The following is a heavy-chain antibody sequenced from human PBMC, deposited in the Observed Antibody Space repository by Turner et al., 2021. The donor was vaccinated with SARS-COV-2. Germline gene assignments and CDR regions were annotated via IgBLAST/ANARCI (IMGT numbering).Heavy chain of an antibody. V-gene: IGHV1-18*01. J-gene: IGHJ4*02. D-gene: IGHD2-15*01. CDR2: ISSYNGNT. Sequence: QVQRVQTGAEVKKPGASVKVSCKASGYTFTSYGISWVRQAPGQGLEWMGCISSYNGNTTYAQKLQGRVTMTTVTSTSTAYMELRSLGSDDAAVYYCSGGDIVVVVASTPVDYFGYWGQGTLVTVSS. CDR3: SGGDIVVVVASTPVDYFGY. CDR1: GYTFTSYG.